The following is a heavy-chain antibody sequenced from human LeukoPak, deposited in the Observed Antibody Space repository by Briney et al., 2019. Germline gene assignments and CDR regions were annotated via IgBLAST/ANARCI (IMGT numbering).Heavy chain of an antibody. D-gene: IGHD1-1*01. CDR3: AKDMGTHGNDAFDF. CDR1: GFTFSNYA. Sequence: GGSLRLSFAASGFTFSNYAMSWVRQAPGKGLEWVSAMSGSGDRTYYTDSVKGRFSISRDNSKNTLYLQMNSLRAEDTAVYYCAKDMGTHGNDAFDFWGQGTMVTVSS. V-gene: IGHV3-23*01. J-gene: IGHJ3*01. CDR2: MSGSGDRT.